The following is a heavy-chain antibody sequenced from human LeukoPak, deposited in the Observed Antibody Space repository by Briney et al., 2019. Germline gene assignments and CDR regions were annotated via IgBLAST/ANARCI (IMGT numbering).Heavy chain of an antibody. CDR2: IYNSGST. J-gene: IGHJ4*02. D-gene: IGHD6-6*01. CDR3: ARDSSQEGFDY. Sequence: KPSETLSLTCTVSGGSISSYYWSWIRQPPGKGLEWIGYIYNSGSTNYNPSLKSRVTISVDTSKNQFSLKLSSVTAADAAVYYRARDSSQEGFDYWGQGTLVTVSS. V-gene: IGHV4-59*01. CDR1: GGSISSYY.